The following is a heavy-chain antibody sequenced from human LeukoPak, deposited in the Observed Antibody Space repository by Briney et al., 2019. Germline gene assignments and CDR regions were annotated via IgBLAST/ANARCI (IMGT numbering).Heavy chain of an antibody. Sequence: GGALTLTCAGSGCTFSRWAMSGLRQPRGKGLDGVAASSGSCWSTYCEDAVKGRSTITRDNSKTPLYLQMNSLRADDTAVYYCAKGDYTVTTFDYWGQGPLVTVSS. D-gene: IGHD4-17*01. CDR3: AKGDYTVTTFDY. CDR1: GCTFSRWA. CDR2: SSGSCWST. V-gene: IGHV3-23*01. J-gene: IGHJ4*02.